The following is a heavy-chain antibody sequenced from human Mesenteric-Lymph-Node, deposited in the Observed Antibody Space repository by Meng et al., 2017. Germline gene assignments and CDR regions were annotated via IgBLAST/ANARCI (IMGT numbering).Heavy chain of an antibody. Sequence: GESLKISCAASGFTFRSYWMTWVRQAPGKGLEWVANINRDGNEKYYVVSVTGRFTISRDNAKNSLFLQMNGLRAEDTAVYYCARDFAYYDYGDFLDYWGQGTRVTVSS. J-gene: IGHJ4*02. V-gene: IGHV3-7*01. CDR2: INRDGNEK. CDR1: GFTFRSYW. D-gene: IGHD4-17*01. CDR3: ARDFAYYDYGDFLDY.